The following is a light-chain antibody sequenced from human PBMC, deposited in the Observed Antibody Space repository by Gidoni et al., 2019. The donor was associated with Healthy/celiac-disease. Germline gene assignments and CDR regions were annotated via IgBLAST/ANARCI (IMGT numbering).Light chain of an antibody. J-gene: IGLJ2*01. CDR2: GNS. CDR3: QSYDSILSGHVV. Sequence: QSVLPQPPSVSVATGQRGTISCTGSSSNIGAGYDVHWYQQLPGTAPKLLISGNSNRPSGVPDRFSGSKSGTSASLAIPGLQAEDEADYYCQSYDSILSGHVVFGGGTKLTVL. V-gene: IGLV1-40*01. CDR1: SSNIGAGYD.